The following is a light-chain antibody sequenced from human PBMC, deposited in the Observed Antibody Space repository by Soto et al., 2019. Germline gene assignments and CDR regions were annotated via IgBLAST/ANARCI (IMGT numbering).Light chain of an antibody. CDR1: QSISSW. CDR3: QQYDNLVT. Sequence: DIQMTQSPSTLSASVGDRVTIPCRASQSISSWLAWYQQKPGKAPKLLIYAASTLQSGVPSRFSGSGSGTDFTFTISSLQPEDIATYYCQQYDNLVTFGGGTKVDIK. J-gene: IGKJ4*01. V-gene: IGKV1-5*01. CDR2: AAS.